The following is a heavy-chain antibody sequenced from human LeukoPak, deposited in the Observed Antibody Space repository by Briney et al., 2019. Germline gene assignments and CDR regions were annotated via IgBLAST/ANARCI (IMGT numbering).Heavy chain of an antibody. CDR2: ISAYNGNT. CDR1: GYTFTSYG. Sequence: ASVKVSCKASGYTFTSYGISWVRQAPGQGLEWMGWISAYNGNTNYAQKLQGRVTMTTDTSTSTAYMELRSLRSDDTAVCYCARDHSGSYYNPFDYWGQGTLVTVSS. V-gene: IGHV1-18*01. J-gene: IGHJ4*02. CDR3: ARDHSGSYYNPFDY. D-gene: IGHD3-10*01.